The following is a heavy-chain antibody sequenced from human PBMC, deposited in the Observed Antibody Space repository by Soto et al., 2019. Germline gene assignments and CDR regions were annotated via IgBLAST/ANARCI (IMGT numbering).Heavy chain of an antibody. D-gene: IGHD3-16*01. CDR2: ISGSGGRS. V-gene: IGHV3-23*01. J-gene: IGHJ4*02. CDR1: GFTFSNYA. Sequence: EVQLLDSGGGLVQPGGSLRLSCAASGFTFSNYAMTWVRQGPGKGLEWVSGISGSGGRSYYADSVKGRFTISRDNSKSTWYLRMNSLRAEDTAVYYCAKAYFVWSSEQPYYFDYWGQGTLVTVSS. CDR3: AKAYFVWSSEQPYYFDY.